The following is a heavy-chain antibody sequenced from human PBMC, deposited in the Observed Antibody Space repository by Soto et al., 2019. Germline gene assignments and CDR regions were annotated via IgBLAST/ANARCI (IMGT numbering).Heavy chain of an antibody. D-gene: IGHD5-12*01. CDR2: ITSSSSYI. V-gene: IGHV3-21*02. Sequence: EVQLVESGGGLVKPGGSLRLSCAASGFTFDSYAMTWVRQAPGMGLEWVASITSSSSYIYYADSLKGRFTISRDNAKNSLFLQMNSLRADDTAVYYCARDLHSGFDLKYWGQGTLVTVSS. CDR1: GFTFDSYA. CDR3: ARDLHSGFDLKY. J-gene: IGHJ4*02.